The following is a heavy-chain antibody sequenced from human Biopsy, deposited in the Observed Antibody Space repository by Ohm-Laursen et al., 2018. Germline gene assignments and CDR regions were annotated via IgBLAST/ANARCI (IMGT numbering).Heavy chain of an antibody. CDR3: ARMDCSGGSCHYYSYGMDV. CDR1: GGSISSYY. J-gene: IGHJ6*02. Sequence: SETLSLTWAVSGGSISSYYWSWIRQPPGKGLEWIGYIYYSGSTNYNPSLKSRVTISVDTSKNQFSLKLSSVTAADTAVYYCARMDCSGGSCHYYSYGMDVWGQGTTVTVSS. D-gene: IGHD2-15*01. V-gene: IGHV4-59*08. CDR2: IYYSGST.